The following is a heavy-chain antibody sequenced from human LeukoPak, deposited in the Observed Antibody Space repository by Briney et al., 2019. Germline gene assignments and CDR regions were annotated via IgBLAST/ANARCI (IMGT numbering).Heavy chain of an antibody. CDR3: ARAKFPSSSSLYFDY. V-gene: IGHV4-59*01. D-gene: IGHD6-13*01. Sequence: SETLSLTCAVYGGSFSGYYWSWIRQPPGKGLEWIGYIYYSGSTNYNPSLKSRVTISVDTSKNQFSLKLSSVTAADTAVYYCARAKFPSSSSLYFDYWGQGTLVTVSS. CDR1: GGSFSGYY. CDR2: IYYSGST. J-gene: IGHJ4*02.